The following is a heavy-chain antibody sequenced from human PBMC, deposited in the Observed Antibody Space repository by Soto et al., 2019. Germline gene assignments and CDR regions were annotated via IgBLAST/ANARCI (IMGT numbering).Heavy chain of an antibody. Sequence: PSETLSLTCAVYGGSFSGYYWSWIRQPPGKGLEWIGEINHSGSTNYNPSLKSRVTISVDTSKNQFSLKLSSVTAADTAVYYCARDSYYYGSGSYSLDYWGQGTLVTVSS. CDR1: GGSFSGYY. J-gene: IGHJ4*02. D-gene: IGHD3-10*01. CDR2: INHSGST. CDR3: ARDSYYYGSGSYSLDY. V-gene: IGHV4-34*01.